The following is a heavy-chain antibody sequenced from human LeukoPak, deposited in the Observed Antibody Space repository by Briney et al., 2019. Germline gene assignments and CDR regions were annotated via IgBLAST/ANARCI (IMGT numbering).Heavy chain of an antibody. D-gene: IGHD2/OR15-2a*01. CDR1: GGSISNYY. CDR3: AGHHPRNTVDF. V-gene: IGHV4-59*08. J-gene: IGHJ4*02. Sequence: KPSETLSLTCTVSGGSISNYYWSWIRQPPGKGLEWIGYISHGGSTNYSPSLKSRVTISLDTSKNQFSLKLSSVTAADTAVYYCAGHHPRNTVDFWGQGTLVTVSS. CDR2: ISHGGST.